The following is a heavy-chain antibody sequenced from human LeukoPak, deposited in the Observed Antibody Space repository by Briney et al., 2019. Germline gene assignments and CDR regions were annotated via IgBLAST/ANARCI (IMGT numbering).Heavy chain of an antibody. J-gene: IGHJ6*03. Sequence: SETLSLTCTVSGGSISSYFRSWIRQPPGKGLEWIGYIYYSGSTNYNPSLKSRVTISVDTSKNQFSLKLSSVTAADTAVYYCARAILRKDDYMDVWGKGTTVTVSS. CDR1: GGSISSYF. CDR2: IYYSGST. CDR3: ARAILRKDDYMDV. V-gene: IGHV4-59*01. D-gene: IGHD4-17*01.